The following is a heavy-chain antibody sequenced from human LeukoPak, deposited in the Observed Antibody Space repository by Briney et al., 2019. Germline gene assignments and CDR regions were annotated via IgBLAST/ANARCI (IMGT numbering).Heavy chain of an antibody. J-gene: IGHJ4*02. CDR3: ARYDYDILTGYYRFFDY. CDR1: GFTFSSYA. V-gene: IGHV3-30*14. Sequence: GGSLRLSCAASGFTFSSYAMHWVRQAPGKGLEWVAVISYDGSNKYYADSVKGRFTISRDNSKDTLYLQMNSLRAEDTAVYYCARYDYDILTGYYRFFDYWGQGTLVTVSS. D-gene: IGHD3-9*01. CDR2: ISYDGSNK.